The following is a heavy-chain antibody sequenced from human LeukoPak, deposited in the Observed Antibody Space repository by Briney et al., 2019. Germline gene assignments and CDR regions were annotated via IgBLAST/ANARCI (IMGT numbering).Heavy chain of an antibody. J-gene: IGHJ4*02. D-gene: IGHD1-26*01. Sequence: GGSLRLSCAASGFTFSDYYMSWIRQAPGKGLEWVSYISSSGSTIYYADSVKGRFTISRDNAKNSLYLQMNSLRAEDTAVYYCARDRYRYSTAEVGVDHWGQGTLVTVSS. V-gene: IGHV3-11*04. CDR3: ARDRYRYSTAEVGVDH. CDR2: ISSSGSTI. CDR1: GFTFSDYY.